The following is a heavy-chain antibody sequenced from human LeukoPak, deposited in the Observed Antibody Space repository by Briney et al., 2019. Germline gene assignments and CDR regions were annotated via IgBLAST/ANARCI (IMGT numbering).Heavy chain of an antibody. CDR3: AKDLDGSRWPYVEVIFDY. J-gene: IGHJ4*02. Sequence: GGSLRLSCAASGFTFSSYAMSWVRQAPGKGLEWVSAISGSGGSTYYADSVKGLFTISRDNSKNTLYLQMNSLRAEDTAVYYCAKDLDGSRWPYVEVIFDYWGQGTLVTVSS. CDR1: GFTFSSYA. V-gene: IGHV3-23*01. CDR2: ISGSGGST. D-gene: IGHD6-19*01.